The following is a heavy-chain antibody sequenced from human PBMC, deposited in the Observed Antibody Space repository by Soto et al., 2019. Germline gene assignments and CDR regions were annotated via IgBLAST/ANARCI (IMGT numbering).Heavy chain of an antibody. Sequence: SETLSLTCNVFRDSIRDPYWWSWIRQTPGRGLEWIGEIYYTGTTTYNQYFRGRVTISLDESKRQFSLRLNFVTAADTAVYYCAAGQAVARPYYYYYGMDVWGQGTTVT. CDR2: IYYTGTT. CDR3: AAGQAVARPYYYYYGMDV. CDR1: RDSIRDPYW. J-gene: IGHJ6*02. D-gene: IGHD6-19*01. V-gene: IGHV4-4*02.